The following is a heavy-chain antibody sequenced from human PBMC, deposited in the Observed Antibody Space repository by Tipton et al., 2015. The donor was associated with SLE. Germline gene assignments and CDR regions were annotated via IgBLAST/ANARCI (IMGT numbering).Heavy chain of an antibody. CDR1: GGSISGYY. CDR3: ARTLRGDGVVVGLDHYYMDV. J-gene: IGHJ6*03. CDR2: IYYSGSYYSGST. Sequence: TLSLTCTVSGGSISGYYWTWIRQPPGKGLEWIGHIYYSGSYYSGSTNYNPSLKSRVTISEDTSKDQFSLKLTSVTAADTAVHYCARTLRGDGVVVGLDHYYMDVWGKGTTVTVSS. V-gene: IGHV4-59*01. D-gene: IGHD3-3*01.